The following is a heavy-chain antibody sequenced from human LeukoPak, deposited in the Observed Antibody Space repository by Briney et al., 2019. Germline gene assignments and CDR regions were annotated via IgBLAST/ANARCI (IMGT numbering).Heavy chain of an antibody. CDR2: IIPIFGTA. CDR1: GGTFSSYA. D-gene: IGHD3-10*01. J-gene: IGHJ5*02. CDR3: ARDNSVGDIAWWFDP. V-gene: IGHV1-69*13. Sequence: SVKVSCKASGGTFSSYAISWVRQAPGQGLEWMGGIIPIFGTANYAQKFQGRVTITADESTSTAYMELSSLRSEDTAVYYCARDNSVGDIAWWFDPWGQGTLVTVSS.